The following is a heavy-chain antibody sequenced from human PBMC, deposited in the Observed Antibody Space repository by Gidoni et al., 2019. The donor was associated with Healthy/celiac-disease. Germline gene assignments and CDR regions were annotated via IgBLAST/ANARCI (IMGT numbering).Heavy chain of an antibody. V-gene: IGHV4-34*01. J-gene: IGHJ4*02. D-gene: IGHD6-13*01. CDR1: GGSFSGYY. CDR2: INHSGST. CDR3: ARGRRHYTDSAAGRSPIFDY. Sequence: QVQLQQWGAGLLKPSETLSLSCAVYGGSFSGYYWSWIRQPPGKGLEWIGEINHSGSTNYNPSLKSRVTISVDTSKNQFSLKLSSVTAADTAVYYCARGRRHYTDSAAGRSPIFDYWGQGTLVTVSS.